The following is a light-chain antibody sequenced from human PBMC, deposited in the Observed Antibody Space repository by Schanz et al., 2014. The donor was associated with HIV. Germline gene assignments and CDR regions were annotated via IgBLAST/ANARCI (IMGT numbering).Light chain of an antibody. CDR3: LSYTSSNTWV. V-gene: IGLV2-14*01. CDR2: EVN. Sequence: QSALTQPASVSGSPGQSITISCTGTSSDVGGYNYVSWYQQHPGKAPKLMIYEVNQRPSGVSNRFSGSKSGNTASLTISGLQAEDEADYYCLSYTSSNTWVFGGGTKLTVL. J-gene: IGLJ3*02. CDR1: SSDVGGYNY.